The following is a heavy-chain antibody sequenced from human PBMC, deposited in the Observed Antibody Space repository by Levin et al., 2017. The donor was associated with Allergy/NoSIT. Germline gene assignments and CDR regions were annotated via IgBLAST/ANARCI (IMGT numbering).Heavy chain of an antibody. Sequence: GESLKISCKASGYTFTDYYMHWVRQAPGQGFEWMGWINPNSGGPNYAQKFQGRVTMTRDTSINTAYMELSRLRSDDTAMYFCARGGYCSVNNCYGTLDIWGQGTMITVSS. CDR2: INPNSGGP. D-gene: IGHD2-15*01. V-gene: IGHV1-2*02. CDR1: GYTFTDYY. CDR3: ARGGYCSVNNCYGTLDI. J-gene: IGHJ3*02.